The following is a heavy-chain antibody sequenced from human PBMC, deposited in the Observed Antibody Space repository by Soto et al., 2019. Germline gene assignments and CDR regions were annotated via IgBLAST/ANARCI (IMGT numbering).Heavy chain of an antibody. D-gene: IGHD3-22*01. CDR3: ARDSYYDSSGY. V-gene: IGHV1-69*08. J-gene: IGHJ4*02. CDR2: IIPILGIA. CDR1: GGTFSSYT. Sequence: QVQLVQSGAEVKKPGSSVKVSCKASGGTFSSYTISWVRQAPGQGLEWMGRIIPILGIANYAQKFQGRVTIPADKSTGTAYMELSSLRSEDTAVYYCARDSYYDSSGYWGQGTLVTVSS.